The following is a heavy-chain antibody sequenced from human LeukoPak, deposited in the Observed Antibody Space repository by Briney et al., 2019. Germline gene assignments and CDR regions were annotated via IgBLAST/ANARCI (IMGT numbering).Heavy chain of an antibody. CDR1: GGSLIGYY. V-gene: IGHV4-34*01. J-gene: IGHJ4*02. D-gene: IGHD3-22*01. CDR3: ARGVGRITLIIALDF. Sequence: PSETLSVTCRVYGGSLIGYYCNGIGQPPGKGVDGMGVINHSGSTNYTPSLKSRVTISVDTSKNQFSLKLSSVTAADTAVYYCARGVGRITLIIALDFWGQGTLVTVSS. CDR2: INHSGST.